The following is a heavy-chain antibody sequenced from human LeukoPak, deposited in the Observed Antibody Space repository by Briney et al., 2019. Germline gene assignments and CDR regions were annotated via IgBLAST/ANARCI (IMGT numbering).Heavy chain of an antibody. CDR2: IYYSGST. CDR1: GGSISSSSYY. J-gene: IGHJ5*01. V-gene: IGHV4-39*07. CDR3: ARLQLWFDY. D-gene: IGHD5-18*01. Sequence: SETLSLTCTVSGGSISSSSYYWGWIRQPPGKGLEWIGGIYYSGSTYYNPSLKSRVTISVDTSKNQFSLKLSSVTAADTAVYYCARLQLWFDYWGQGTLVTVSS.